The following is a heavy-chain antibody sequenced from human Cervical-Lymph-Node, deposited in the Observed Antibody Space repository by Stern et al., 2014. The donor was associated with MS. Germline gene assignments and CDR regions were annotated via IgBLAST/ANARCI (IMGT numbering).Heavy chain of an antibody. CDR1: GFAFSSYW. V-gene: IGHV3-74*02. J-gene: IGHJ3*02. Sequence: VQLVESGGGLVQPGGSLRLSCSASGFAFSSYWMHWVRQVPGKGLVWVSRISSDGSETKHADSVKGRFTISRDNAKDMLYLQMNNLRAVDTAVYYCASGDNYDALHIWGQGSMVTV. D-gene: IGHD1-1*01. CDR3: ASGDNYDALHI. CDR2: ISSDGSET.